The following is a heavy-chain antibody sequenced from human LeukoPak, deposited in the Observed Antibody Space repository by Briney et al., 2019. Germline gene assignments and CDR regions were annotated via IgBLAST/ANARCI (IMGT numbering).Heavy chain of an antibody. V-gene: IGHV4-59*01. D-gene: IGHD6-19*01. Sequence: SETLSLTCTVSGGSISSYYWSWIRQPPGKGLEWIGYIYYSGSTNYNPSLKSRVTISVDTSKNQFSLKLSSVTATDTAVYYCARWKVAGPYFDYWGQGTLVTVSS. CDR3: ARWKVAGPYFDY. CDR1: GGSISSYY. J-gene: IGHJ4*02. CDR2: IYYSGST.